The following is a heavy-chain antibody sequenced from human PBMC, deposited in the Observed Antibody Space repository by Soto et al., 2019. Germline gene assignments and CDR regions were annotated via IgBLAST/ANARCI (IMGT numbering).Heavy chain of an antibody. Sequence: QVQLVQSGAEVKKPGSSVKVSCKASGGTFSSYTISWVRQAPGQGLEWMGRIIPILGIANYAQKFQGRVTITADKSTSTAYMELSSLRSEDTAVYHCARDPSAYDLPAYWGQGTLVTVSS. CDR2: IIPILGIA. CDR3: ARDPSAYDLPAY. J-gene: IGHJ4*02. D-gene: IGHD5-12*01. CDR1: GGTFSSYT. V-gene: IGHV1-69*08.